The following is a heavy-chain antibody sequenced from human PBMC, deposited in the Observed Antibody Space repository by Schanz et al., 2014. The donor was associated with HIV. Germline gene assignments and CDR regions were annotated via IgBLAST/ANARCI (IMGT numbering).Heavy chain of an antibody. D-gene: IGHD1-26*01. CDR1: GFTFSRYG. V-gene: IGHV3-9*01. CDR2: MSWNRRRI. J-gene: IGHJ6*02. CDR3: AKGIMGATEYYYGMDV. Sequence: EVQLLESGGGVVQPGRSLRLSCAASGFTFSRYGMHWVRQSPGKGLEWVSGMSWNRRRIGYGDAVKGRFTISRDNANNFVYLEMNGLRVEDTALYYCAKGIMGATEYYYGMDVWGQGTMVTVSS.